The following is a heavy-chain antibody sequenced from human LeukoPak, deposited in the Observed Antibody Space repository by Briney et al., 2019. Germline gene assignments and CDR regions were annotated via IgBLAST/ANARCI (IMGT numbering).Heavy chain of an antibody. J-gene: IGHJ5*02. V-gene: IGHV4-59*01. CDR1: GGSISCYY. CDR3: ARDRRGDYAPNWFDP. Sequence: SETLSLTCTVSGGSISCYYWSWIRQPPGKGLEWIGYIYYSGSTNYNPSLKSRVTISVDTSKNQFSLKLSSVTAADTAVYYCARDRRGDYAPNWFDPWGQGTLVTVSS. D-gene: IGHD4-17*01. CDR2: IYYSGST.